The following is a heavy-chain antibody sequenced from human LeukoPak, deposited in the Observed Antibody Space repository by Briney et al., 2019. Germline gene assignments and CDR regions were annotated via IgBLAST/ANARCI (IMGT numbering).Heavy chain of an antibody. J-gene: IGHJ3*02. CDR2: ISSSGGYR. V-gene: IGHV3-11*04. D-gene: IGHD6-19*01. Sequence: PGGSLRLSCAASGFTFSDYFMSWIRQAPGKRLEWISHISSSGGYRYHGDSVSGRFSISRDNTKNSLYLQMKSLRVEDTAVYYCARAMNGWHSGDTFDIWGQGTMVTVSS. CDR3: ARAMNGWHSGDTFDI. CDR1: GFTFSDYF.